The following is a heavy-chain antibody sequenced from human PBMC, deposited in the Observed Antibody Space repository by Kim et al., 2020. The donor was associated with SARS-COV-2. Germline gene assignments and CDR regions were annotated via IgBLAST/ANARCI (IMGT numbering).Heavy chain of an antibody. D-gene: IGHD3-22*01. J-gene: IGHJ4*02. CDR2: ISYSGST. V-gene: IGHV4-61*01. CDR1: GNSVSDDPYF. Sequence: SETLSLTCIVSGNSVSDDPYFWTWIRQPPGKGLEWIAYISYSGSTNYTASVKIRVTVSLDTSMNQFSLKLTSVTAADTAVYYCARESPYYYDRSGYYYVVDSWDQGTLVTVSS. CDR3: ARESPYYYDRSGYYYVVDS.